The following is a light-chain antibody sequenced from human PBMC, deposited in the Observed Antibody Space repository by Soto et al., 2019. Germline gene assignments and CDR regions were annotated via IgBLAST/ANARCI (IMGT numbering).Light chain of an antibody. Sequence: EIVLTQSPGTLSLSPGERSTLSCSFSVSVSSNYVAWYQQKPGQAPGLLIYGASSRATGIPDRFSGSGSGTDFTLTISRLEPEDFAVYYCQQYGSSPWTFGQGTKVDI. J-gene: IGKJ1*01. CDR1: VSVSSNY. V-gene: IGKV3-20*01. CDR3: QQYGSSPWT. CDR2: GAS.